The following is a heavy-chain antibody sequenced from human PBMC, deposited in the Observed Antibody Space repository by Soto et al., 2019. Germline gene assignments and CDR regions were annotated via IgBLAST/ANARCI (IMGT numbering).Heavy chain of an antibody. J-gene: IGHJ4*02. CDR2: INAGNGNT. Sequence: QVQLVQSGAEVKKPGASVKVSCKASGYTFTSYAMHWVRQAPGQRLEWMGWINAGNGNTKYSQKFQGRVTITRDTSASTAYMELSSLRSEDTAVYYCARASLLVATFLLDYWGQGTLVTVSS. V-gene: IGHV1-3*01. CDR1: GYTFTSYA. CDR3: ARASLLVATFLLDY. D-gene: IGHD5-12*01.